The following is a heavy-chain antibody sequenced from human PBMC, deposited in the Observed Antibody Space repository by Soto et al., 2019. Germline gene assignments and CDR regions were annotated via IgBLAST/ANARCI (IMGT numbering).Heavy chain of an antibody. V-gene: IGHV3-30-3*01. CDR3: ARAGDLRYFDWLSCNY. Sequence: GGSLRLSCAASGFTFSSYAMHWVRQAPGKGLEWVAVISYDGSNKYYADSVKGRFTISRDNSKNTLYLQMNSLRAEDTAVYYCARAGDLRYFDWLSCNYWGQGTLVTVSS. CDR1: GFTFSSYA. J-gene: IGHJ4*02. CDR2: ISYDGSNK. D-gene: IGHD3-9*01.